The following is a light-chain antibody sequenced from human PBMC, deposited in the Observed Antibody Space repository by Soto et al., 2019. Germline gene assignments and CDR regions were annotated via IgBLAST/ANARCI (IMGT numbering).Light chain of an antibody. Sequence: QSVLTQPASVSGSPGQSVTISCTGTSSAIGGYNYVSWYQQHPGKAPKLMIYEVSNRPSGVSNRFSGSKSGNTASLTISGLQAEDVADYYCSSYTSNNTLVLFGGGTKVTVL. CDR1: SSAIGGYNY. J-gene: IGLJ2*01. V-gene: IGLV2-14*01. CDR2: EVS. CDR3: SSYTSNNTLVL.